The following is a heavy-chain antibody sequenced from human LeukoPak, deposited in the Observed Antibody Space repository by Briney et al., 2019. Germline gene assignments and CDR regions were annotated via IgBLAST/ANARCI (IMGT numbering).Heavy chain of an antibody. CDR3: ARGGRVPAAYYYYYSMDV. J-gene: IGHJ6*02. CDR1: GGSISSYY. D-gene: IGHD2-2*01. V-gene: IGHV4-59*01. CDR2: IYYSGST. Sequence: SETLSLTCTVSGGSISSYYWSWIRQPPGKGLEWIGYIYYSGSTNYNPSLKSRVTISVDTSKNQFSLKLSSVTAADTAVYYCARGGRVPAAYYYYYSMDVWGQGTTATVSS.